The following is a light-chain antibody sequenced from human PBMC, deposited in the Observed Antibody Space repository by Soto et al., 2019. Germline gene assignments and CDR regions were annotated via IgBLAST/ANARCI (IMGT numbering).Light chain of an antibody. Sequence: QSVLTQPPSASGTPGQRVTISCSGSSSNIGSNTVNWYQQRPGTAPNLLIYSNNQRPSGVPDRFSGSNSGTSDSLAISGLQSEDEADYYCAGWDDSLNGWVFGGGTKLTVL. CDR1: SSNIGSNT. V-gene: IGLV1-44*01. J-gene: IGLJ3*02. CDR3: AGWDDSLNGWV. CDR2: SNN.